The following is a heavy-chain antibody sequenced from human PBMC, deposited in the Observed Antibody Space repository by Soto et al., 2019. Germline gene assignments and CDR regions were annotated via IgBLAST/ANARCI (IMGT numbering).Heavy chain of an antibody. J-gene: IGHJ3*02. CDR2: ISGSGGST. D-gene: IGHD6-13*01. CDR3: AKVPTIFSSSWYEDAFDI. Sequence: GGSLRLSCAASGFTFSSYAMSWVRQAPGKGLGWVSAISGSGGSTYYADSVKGRFTISSDNSKNTLYLQMNSLRAAVTAAYYCAKVPTIFSSSWYEDAFDIWGRGTMVTVSS. CDR1: GFTFSSYA. V-gene: IGHV3-23*01.